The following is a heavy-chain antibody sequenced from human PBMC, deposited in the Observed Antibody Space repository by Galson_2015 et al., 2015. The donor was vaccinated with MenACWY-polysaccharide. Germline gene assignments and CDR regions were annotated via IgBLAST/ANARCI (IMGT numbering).Heavy chain of an antibody. CDR2: INPSTAYT. J-gene: IGHJ4*02. CDR3: AREPVYYDSSAYPY. CDR1: GYTFTTYY. D-gene: IGHD3-22*01. V-gene: IGHV1-46*01. Sequence: SVKVSCKASGYTFTTYYIHWVRQARGQGLEWLGLINPSTAYTSFSQKFQGRVAMTRDTSTGTVYLELSSLTSADTAVYYCAREPVYYDSSAYPYGCQGTLVTVSS.